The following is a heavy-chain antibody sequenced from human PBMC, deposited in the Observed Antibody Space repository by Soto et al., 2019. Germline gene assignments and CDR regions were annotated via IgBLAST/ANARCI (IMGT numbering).Heavy chain of an antibody. D-gene: IGHD5-12*01. Sequence: QVQLVQSGAEVKKPGSSVKVSCKASGGTFSTSTFTWVRQAPGQGLEWMGRTIPILDVADYAQDFQGRVTITADKSTRTAYMERTSLTSKDTAVYYCARDSPIGSTYSGYDAIDSWGQGTLVTVSS. CDR1: GGTFSTST. CDR2: TIPILDVA. CDR3: ARDSPIGSTYSGYDAIDS. J-gene: IGHJ4*02. V-gene: IGHV1-69*08.